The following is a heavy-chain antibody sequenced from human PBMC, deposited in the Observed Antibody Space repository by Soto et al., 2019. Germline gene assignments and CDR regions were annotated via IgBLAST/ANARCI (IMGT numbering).Heavy chain of an antibody. CDR2: INGVGTYT. J-gene: IGHJ4*02. CDR1: GFTFSNYW. D-gene: IGHD3-3*01. Sequence: GGSLRLSCAASGFTFSNYWIHWVRQAPGKGPMWVSRINGVGTYTNYADSVRGRFSISRDNSENTVYLQMNSLRAEDAAMYYCVRDFRSSDFWGQGTPVTVSS. CDR3: VRDFRSSDF. V-gene: IGHV3-74*01.